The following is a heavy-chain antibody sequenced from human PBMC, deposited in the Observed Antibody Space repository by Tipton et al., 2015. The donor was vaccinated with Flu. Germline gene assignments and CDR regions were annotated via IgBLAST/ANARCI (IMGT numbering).Heavy chain of an antibody. CDR3: ARLPRHYGDYPLDY. Sequence: TLSLTCTVSGGSMSSYYWAWIRQPAGKGLEWIGRMYTSGSTKYNPSLESRVTMSVDTSKNQFSLNLTSVTAADTAVYYCARLPRHYGDYPLDYWGPGIMVTVS. V-gene: IGHV4-4*07. D-gene: IGHD4-17*01. CDR2: MYTSGST. J-gene: IGHJ4*01. CDR1: GGSMSSYY.